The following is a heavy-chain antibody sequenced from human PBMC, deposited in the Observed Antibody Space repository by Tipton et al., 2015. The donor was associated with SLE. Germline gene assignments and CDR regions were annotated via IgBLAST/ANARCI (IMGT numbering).Heavy chain of an antibody. CDR2: IKQDGSEK. V-gene: IGHV3-7*01. J-gene: IGHJ3*02. CDR3: ARARITMVRARGAFDI. Sequence: GSLRLSCAASGFTFSSYWMSWVRQAPGKGLEWVANIKQDGSEKYYVDSVKGRFTISRGNAKNSLYLQMNSLRAEDTAVYYCARARITMVRARGAFDIWGQGTMLTVSS. CDR1: GFTFSSYW. D-gene: IGHD3-10*01.